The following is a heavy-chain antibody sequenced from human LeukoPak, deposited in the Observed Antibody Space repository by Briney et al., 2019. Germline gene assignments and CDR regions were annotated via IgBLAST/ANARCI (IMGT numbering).Heavy chain of an antibody. D-gene: IGHD3-16*01. J-gene: IGHJ4*02. CDR1: GDSISYYY. CDR3: ARDLITRESRFDY. Sequence: KPSETLSLTCTVSGDSISYYYWSWIRQPPGKGLEWIGYIYHSGNTNYNPSLKSRVTISVDTSRNQFSLKLSSVTAADTAVYYCARDLITRESRFDYWGQGTLVTVSS. CDR2: IYHSGNT. V-gene: IGHV4-59*01.